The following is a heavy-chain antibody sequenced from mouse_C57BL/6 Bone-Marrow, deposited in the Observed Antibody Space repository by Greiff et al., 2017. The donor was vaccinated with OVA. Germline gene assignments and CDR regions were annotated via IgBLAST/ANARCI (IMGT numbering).Heavy chain of an antibody. CDR3: ARRNWDGYFDV. D-gene: IGHD4-1*01. J-gene: IGHJ1*03. Sequence: VQLQQSGPVLVKPGASVKMSCKASGYTFTDYYMNWVKQSHGKSLEWIGVINPYNGGTSYNQKFKGKATLTVDKSSSTAYMELNSLTSEDSAVYYCARRNWDGYFDVWGTGTTVTVSS. CDR2: INPYNGGT. CDR1: GYTFTDYY. V-gene: IGHV1-19*01.